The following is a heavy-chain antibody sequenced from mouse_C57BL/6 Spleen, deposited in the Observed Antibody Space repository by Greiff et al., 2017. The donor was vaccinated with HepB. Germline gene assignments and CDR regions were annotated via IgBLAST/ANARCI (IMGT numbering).Heavy chain of an antibody. Sequence: QVQLKESGPELVKPGASVKISCKASGYAFSSSWMNWVKQRPGKGLEWIGRIYPGDGDTNYNGKFKGKATLTADKSSSTAYMQLSSLTSEDSAVYFCARWGLYGPVVGYFDYWGQGTTLTVSS. J-gene: IGHJ2*01. D-gene: IGHD1-1*01. CDR1: GYAFSSSW. CDR3: ARWGLYGPVVGYFDY. V-gene: IGHV1-82*01. CDR2: IYPGDGDT.